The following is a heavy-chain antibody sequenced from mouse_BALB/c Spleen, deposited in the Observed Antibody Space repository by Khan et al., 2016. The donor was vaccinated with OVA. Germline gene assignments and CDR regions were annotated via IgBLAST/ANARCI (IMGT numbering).Heavy chain of an antibody. Sequence: VQLKESGPGLVKPSQSLSLTCTVTGYSITSDYAWNWIRQLPGNILEWMGYISYSGSTSYNPSLTSRITITRDNSTNQFFLQWNSVSTEDTATYYCARTIRANWGKGTTLTGSS. V-gene: IGHV3-2*02. J-gene: IGHJ2*01. D-gene: IGHD3-2*02. CDR1: GYSITSDYA. CDR3: ARTIRAN. CDR2: ISYSGST.